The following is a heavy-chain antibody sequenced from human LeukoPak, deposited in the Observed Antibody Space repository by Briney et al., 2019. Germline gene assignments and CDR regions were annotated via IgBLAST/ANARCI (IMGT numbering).Heavy chain of an antibody. D-gene: IGHD1-20*01. CDR2: ISSTSSYK. V-gene: IGHV3-21*01. CDR3: ARNGWDPGYNWKYYDY. Sequence: GGSLRLSCAASGFTFSSYSMNWVRQAPGKGLEWVSSISSTSSYKYYADSVKGRFTISRDNAKNSLYLQMNSLRAEDTAVYFCARNGWDPGYNWKYYDYWGQGTLVTVSS. J-gene: IGHJ4*02. CDR1: GFTFSSYS.